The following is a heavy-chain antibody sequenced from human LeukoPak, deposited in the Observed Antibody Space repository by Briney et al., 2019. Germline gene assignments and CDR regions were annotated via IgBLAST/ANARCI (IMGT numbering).Heavy chain of an antibody. D-gene: IGHD6-6*01. V-gene: IGHV1-69*05. CDR2: IIPIFGTA. CDR1: GGTFSSYA. CDR3: ARVSRSSVHPYYCYYYMDV. J-gene: IGHJ6*03. Sequence: ASVKVSCKASGGTFSSYAISWVRQAPGQGLEWMGGIIPIFGTANYAQKFQGRVTITTDESTSTAYMELSSLRSEDTAVYYCARVSRSSVHPYYCYYYMDVWGKGTKVTVSS.